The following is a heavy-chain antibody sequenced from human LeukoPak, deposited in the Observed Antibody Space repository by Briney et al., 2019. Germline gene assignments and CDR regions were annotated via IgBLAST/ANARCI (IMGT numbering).Heavy chain of an antibody. CDR3: ARGGRSSSWYVYNWFDP. Sequence: SETLSLTCAVYGGSFSGYYWSWIRQPPGKGLEWIGEINHSASTNYNPSLKSRVTISVDTSKNQFSLKLSSVTAADTAVYYCARGGRSSSWYVYNWFDPWGQGTLVTVSS. V-gene: IGHV4-34*01. CDR2: INHSAST. D-gene: IGHD6-13*01. CDR1: GGSFSGYY. J-gene: IGHJ5*02.